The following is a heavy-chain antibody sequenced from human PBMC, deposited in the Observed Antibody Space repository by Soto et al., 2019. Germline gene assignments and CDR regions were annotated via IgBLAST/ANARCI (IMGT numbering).Heavy chain of an antibody. V-gene: IGHV4-31*03. Sequence: QVPLQESGPGLVKPSQTLSLTCTVSGGSISSGGYYWSWIRQHPGKGLEWIGYIYYSGSTYYNPSLKSRVTISVDTSKNQFSLKLSSVTAADTAVYYCARRDSGYADYMDVWGKGTTVTVSS. CDR1: GGSISSGGYY. CDR2: IYYSGST. J-gene: IGHJ6*03. CDR3: ARRDSGYADYMDV. D-gene: IGHD5-12*01.